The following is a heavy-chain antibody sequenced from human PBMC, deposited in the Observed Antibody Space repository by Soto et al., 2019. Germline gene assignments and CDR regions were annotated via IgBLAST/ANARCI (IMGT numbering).Heavy chain of an antibody. V-gene: IGHV6-1*01. CDR3: AREVRNWFDP. Sequence: PSQTLSLTCAISGDSVSSNIAAWNWIRQSPSRGLEWLGRTYYQSKWYNDYAVSVKSRISINPDTSKNQFSLQLNAVSPEDTAVYYCAREVRNWFDPWGQGTLVTVSS. CDR2: TYYQSKWYN. D-gene: IGHD3-10*01. J-gene: IGHJ5*02. CDR1: GDSVSSNIAA.